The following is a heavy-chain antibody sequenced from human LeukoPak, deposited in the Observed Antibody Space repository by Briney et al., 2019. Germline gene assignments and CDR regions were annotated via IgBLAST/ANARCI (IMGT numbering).Heavy chain of an antibody. V-gene: IGHV5-51*01. CDR1: GYSFTSYW. CDR3: ARQNDFWSGYPLRWVDWFDP. Sequence: GESLKISCKGSGYSFTSYWIGWVRQMPGKGLEWMGIIYPGDSDTRYSPSFQGQVTISADKSISTAYLQWSSLKASDTAMYYCARQNDFWSGYPLRWVDWFDPWGQGTLVTVSS. CDR2: IYPGDSDT. D-gene: IGHD3-3*01. J-gene: IGHJ5*02.